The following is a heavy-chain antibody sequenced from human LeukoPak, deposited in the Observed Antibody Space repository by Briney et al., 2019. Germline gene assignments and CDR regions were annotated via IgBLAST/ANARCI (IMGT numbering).Heavy chain of an antibody. CDR2: ISAYNGNT. J-gene: IGHJ6*03. CDR3: ARGHNWNDPPYYYNYHYMDA. D-gene: IGHD1-1*01. V-gene: IGHV1-18*01. Sequence: ASVKVSCKASGYTFSSYGISWVRQAHGQGLEWMGWISAYNGNTYYAQKLQGRVTMTTDTSTSTVYMELGSLTPDDTAVYYCARGHNWNDPPYYYNYHYMDAWGKGTTVTVSS. CDR1: GYTFSSYG.